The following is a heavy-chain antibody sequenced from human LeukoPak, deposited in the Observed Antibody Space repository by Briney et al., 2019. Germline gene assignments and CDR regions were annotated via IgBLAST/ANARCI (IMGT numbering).Heavy chain of an antibody. J-gene: IGHJ4*02. Sequence: SETLSLTCTVSGGSINSYYWSWIQQPPGKGLEWIGDIHYSGSIKYNPSLKSRVTMSVDTSKNQFSLKLSSVTAADTAIYCCARENPSGYYNRPIDYWGQGTLVTVSS. CDR3: ARENPSGYYNRPIDY. D-gene: IGHD3-22*01. CDR2: IHYSGSI. CDR1: GGSINSYY. V-gene: IGHV4-59*01.